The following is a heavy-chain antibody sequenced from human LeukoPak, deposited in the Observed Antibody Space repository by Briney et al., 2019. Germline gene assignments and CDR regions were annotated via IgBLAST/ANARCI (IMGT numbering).Heavy chain of an antibody. Sequence: PGGSLRLSCAASGFTFSSYAMSWVRQAPGKGLEWVSAISGSGGSTYYADSVKGRFTISRDNSKNTLYLQMNSLRAEDTAVYYCAKAVITVTYYYYYMDVWGKGTTVTVSS. J-gene: IGHJ6*03. CDR1: GFTFSSYA. D-gene: IGHD4-11*01. V-gene: IGHV3-23*01. CDR2: ISGSGGST. CDR3: AKAVITVTYYYYYMDV.